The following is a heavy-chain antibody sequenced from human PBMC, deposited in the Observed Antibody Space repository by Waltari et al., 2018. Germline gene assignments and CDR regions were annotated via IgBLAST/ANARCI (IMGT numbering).Heavy chain of an antibody. J-gene: IGHJ3*02. CDR1: GFTFSSSW. CDR2: INSDGSST. V-gene: IGHV3-74*01. CDR3: ARDRLAPRTYDAFDI. D-gene: IGHD6-6*01. Sequence: EVQLVESGGGLVQPGGSLSLSCAASGFTFSSSWMHWVRHAPGKGLVWVSRINSDGSSTSYADSVKGRFTISRDNAKNTLYLQMNSLRAEDTAVYYCARDRLAPRTYDAFDIWGQGTMVTVSS.